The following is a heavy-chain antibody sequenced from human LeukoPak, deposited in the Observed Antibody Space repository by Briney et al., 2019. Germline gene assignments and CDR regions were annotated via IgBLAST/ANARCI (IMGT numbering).Heavy chain of an antibody. Sequence: GASVKVSCKASGYTFTSYGISWVRQAPGQGLEWMGWISAYNGNTNYAQKHQGRVTMTTDTSTSTAYMELRSLRSDGTAVYYCARAVGITGTRGRWFDPWGQGTLVTVSS. CDR3: ARAVGITGTRGRWFDP. V-gene: IGHV1-18*01. J-gene: IGHJ5*02. CDR2: ISAYNGNT. CDR1: GYTFTSYG. D-gene: IGHD1-7*01.